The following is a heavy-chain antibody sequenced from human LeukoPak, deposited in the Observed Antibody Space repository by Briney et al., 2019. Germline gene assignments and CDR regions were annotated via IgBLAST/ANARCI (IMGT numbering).Heavy chain of an antibody. Sequence: GGSLRLSCAASAFTFSSYAMSWVRQAPGKGLEWVSATTGGGGGTYYADSVKGRFTISRDNSKNTLYLQMNSLRAEDTAVYYCAKHYDSSGYYFDYWGQGTLVTVSS. CDR1: AFTFSSYA. J-gene: IGHJ4*02. CDR3: AKHYDSSGYYFDY. CDR2: TTGGGGGT. D-gene: IGHD3-22*01. V-gene: IGHV3-23*01.